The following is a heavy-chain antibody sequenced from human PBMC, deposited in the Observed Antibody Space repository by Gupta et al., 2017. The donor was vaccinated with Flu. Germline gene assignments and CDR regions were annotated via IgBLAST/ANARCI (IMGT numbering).Heavy chain of an antibody. CDR2: IGASDDT. V-gene: IGHV3-13*04. CDR3: AREGHSSTWYNWYFDL. CDR1: GFTFSNYE. Sequence: EVQLVESGGGLVQPGGSLRLSWPASGFTFSNYEWHGVRQAPGKGLEWVSTIGASDDTYYIDSVKGRFTISRDTAKGSLYLQMNSLRAGDTAVYFCAREGHSSTWYNWYFDLWGRGTLVTVSS. J-gene: IGHJ2*01. D-gene: IGHD6-13*01.